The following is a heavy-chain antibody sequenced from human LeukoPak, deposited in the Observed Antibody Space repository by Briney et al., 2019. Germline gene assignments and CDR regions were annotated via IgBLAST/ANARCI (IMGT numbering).Heavy chain of an antibody. CDR3: ARDYDGLDY. D-gene: IGHD3-22*01. J-gene: IGHJ4*02. Sequence: SETLSLTCTVSGGSISSNSYYWGWIRQPPGKGLKWIGSIYYSGSTYYNPSLKSRVTISVDTSKNQFSLKLNSVTAADTAVYYCARDYDGLDYWGQGTLVTVSS. V-gene: IGHV4-39*01. CDR1: GGSISSNSYY. CDR2: IYYSGST.